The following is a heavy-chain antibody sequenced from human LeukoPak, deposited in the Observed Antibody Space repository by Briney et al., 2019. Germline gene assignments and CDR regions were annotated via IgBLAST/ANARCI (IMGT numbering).Heavy chain of an antibody. CDR1: GFTFGSYA. CDR3: AKDQGYYYDRSVSYYFDY. CDR2: ITSSGDTT. J-gene: IGHJ4*02. D-gene: IGHD3-22*01. V-gene: IGHV3-23*01. Sequence: PGGSLRLSCAASGFTFGSYAMSWVRQAPDMGLEWVSAITSSGDTTYYADSVKGRFTISRDNSKNTLYLQMKSLRAEDTAVYYCAKDQGYYYDRSVSYYFDYWGRGTLVTVSS.